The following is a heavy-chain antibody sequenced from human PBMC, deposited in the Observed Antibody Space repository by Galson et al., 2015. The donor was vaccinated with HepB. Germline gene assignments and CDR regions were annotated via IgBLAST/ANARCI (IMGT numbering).Heavy chain of an antibody. J-gene: IGHJ4*02. CDR2: ISYDGSNK. CDR1: GFTFSSYG. D-gene: IGHD1-1*01. V-gene: IGHV3-30*18. CDR3: ANDKWGGTGTTLFDY. Sequence: SLRLSCAASGFTFSSYGMHWVRQAPGKGLEWVAVISYDGSNKYYADSVKGRFTISRDNSKNTLYLQMNSLRAEDTAVYYCANDKWGGTGTTLFDYWGQGTLVTVSS.